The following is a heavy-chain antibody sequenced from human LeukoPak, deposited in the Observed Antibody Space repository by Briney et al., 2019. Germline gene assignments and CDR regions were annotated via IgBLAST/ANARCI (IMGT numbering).Heavy chain of an antibody. CDR3: ARGVGAVAGSSTRPGPNYYYYMDV. J-gene: IGHJ6*03. CDR1: GGTFSSYA. CDR2: IIPIFGAA. Sequence: SVKVSCKASGGTFSSYAISWVRQAPGQGLEWMGGIIPIFGAANYAQKFQGRVTITTDTSTSTAYMELRSLRSDDTAVYYCARGVGAVAGSSTRPGPNYYYYMDVWGKGTTVTISS. D-gene: IGHD6-19*01. V-gene: IGHV1-69*05.